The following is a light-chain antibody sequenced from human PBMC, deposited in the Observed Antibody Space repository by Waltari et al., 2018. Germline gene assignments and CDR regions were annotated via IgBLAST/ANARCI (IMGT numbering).Light chain of an antibody. V-gene: IGLV3-9*01. CDR3: QVYDSNTWV. Sequence: SYELTQPLSVSVALGQTARITCGGNNVGRKDVHWYQQKPGQAPVLVNRPSGNRERFPRSNWGNPATLTISGAQAGDEADYYWQVYDSNTWVFGGETKLTVL. J-gene: IGLJ3*02. CDR1: NVGRKD.